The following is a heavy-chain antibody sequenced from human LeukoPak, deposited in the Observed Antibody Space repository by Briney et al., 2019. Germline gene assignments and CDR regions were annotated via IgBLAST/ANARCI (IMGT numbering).Heavy chain of an antibody. D-gene: IGHD1-26*01. Sequence: PSETLSLTCAVSGGSLSGSLYYWGWIRQPPGKGLEWIGSIYYTGSPYYNPSLMTRLTMSVDTSRNQFSLKLSSVTAADTAVYYCARAPSPSSGGYGYYFDYWGQGTLVTVSS. CDR3: ARAPSPSSGGYGYYFDY. CDR1: GGSLSGSLYY. CDR2: IYYTGSP. V-gene: IGHV4-39*07. J-gene: IGHJ4*02.